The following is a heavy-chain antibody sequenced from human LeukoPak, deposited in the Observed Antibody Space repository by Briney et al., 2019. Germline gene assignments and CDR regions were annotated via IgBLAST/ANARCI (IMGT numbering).Heavy chain of an antibody. V-gene: IGHV3-48*01. J-gene: IGHJ4*02. CDR3: ARDVSWYYYDSSRDY. D-gene: IGHD3-22*01. CDR1: GFTFSSYA. CDR2: ISSSSSTI. Sequence: GGSLRLSCAASGFTFSSYAMSWVRQAPGKGLEWVSYISSSSSTIYYADSVKGRFTISRDNAKNSLYLQMNSLRAEDTAVYYCARDVSWYYYDSSRDYWDQGTLVTVSS.